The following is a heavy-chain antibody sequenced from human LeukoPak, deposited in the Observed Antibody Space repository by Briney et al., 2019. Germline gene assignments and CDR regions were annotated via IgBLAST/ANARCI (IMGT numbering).Heavy chain of an antibody. D-gene: IGHD2-2*02. J-gene: IGHJ1*01. V-gene: IGHV4-34*01. Sequence: SETLSLTCAVYGGSFSGYYWSWIRQPPGKGLEWIGEINHSGSTNYNPSLKSRVTISVDTSKNQFSLKLSSVTAADTAVYYCAIPERVVPAAIKRAGAYFQHWGQGTLVTVSS. CDR3: AIPERVVPAAIKRAGAYFQH. CDR2: INHSGST. CDR1: GGSFSGYY.